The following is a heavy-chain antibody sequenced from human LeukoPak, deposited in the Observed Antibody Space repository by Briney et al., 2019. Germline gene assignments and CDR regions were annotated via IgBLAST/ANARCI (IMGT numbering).Heavy chain of an antibody. CDR1: GTSIRSGDYY. CDR2: IYYSGST. Sequence: SQTLSLTCTVSGTSIRSGDYYWCWIRQPPGKGLEWIGYIYYSGSTYYNPSLKSRLTIAVDTSKNQFSLRLTSVTAADTAVYYCAGDYYDSSGYYYDYWGQGTLVTVSS. J-gene: IGHJ4*02. CDR3: AGDYYDSSGYYYDY. D-gene: IGHD3-22*01. V-gene: IGHV4-30-4*01.